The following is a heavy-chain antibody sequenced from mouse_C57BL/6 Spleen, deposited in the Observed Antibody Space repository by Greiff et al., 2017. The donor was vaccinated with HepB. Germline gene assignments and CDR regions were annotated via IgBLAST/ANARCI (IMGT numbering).Heavy chain of an antibody. J-gene: IGHJ2*01. CDR3: ARSMVKRYFDY. CDR2: IDPSDSYT. Sequence: VQLQQPGAELVKPGASVKLSCKASGYTFTSYWMQWVKQRPGQGLEWIGEIDPSDSYTNYNQKFKGKATLTVDTSSSTAYMQLSSLTSEDSAVYYCARSMVKRYFDYWGQGTTLTVSS. V-gene: IGHV1-50*01. CDR1: GYTFTSYW. D-gene: IGHD2-3*01.